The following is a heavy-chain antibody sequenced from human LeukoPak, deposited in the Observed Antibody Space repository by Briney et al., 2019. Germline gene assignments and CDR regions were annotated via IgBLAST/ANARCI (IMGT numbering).Heavy chain of an antibody. CDR3: ARASSNALDY. CDR2: IYYSGST. D-gene: IGHD4-11*01. J-gene: IGHJ4*02. CDR1: GGSISSYY. V-gene: IGHV4-59*01. Sequence: PSETLSLTCTVSGGSISSYYWSWIRQPPGKGLEWIGYIYYSGSTNYNPSLKSRVTKSVDTSKNQFSLRLSSVTAADTAVYYCARASSNALDYWGQGTLVTVSS.